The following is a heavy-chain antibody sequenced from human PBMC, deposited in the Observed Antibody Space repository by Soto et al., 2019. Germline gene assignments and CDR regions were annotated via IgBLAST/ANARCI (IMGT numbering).Heavy chain of an antibody. D-gene: IGHD6-13*01. CDR2: IYPGDSDT. CDR1: GYSFTSYW. J-gene: IGHJ6*03. CDR3: SRHWLPDSYSSSWAYYMYV. V-gene: IGHV5-51*01. Sequence: GEALKISCKGSGYSFTSYWIGWVRQMPGKGLEWMGIIYPGDSDTRYSPSFQGQVTISADKSISTAYLQWSSLKASDTAMYYCSRHWLPDSYSSSWAYYMYVWGKGTTVTVS.